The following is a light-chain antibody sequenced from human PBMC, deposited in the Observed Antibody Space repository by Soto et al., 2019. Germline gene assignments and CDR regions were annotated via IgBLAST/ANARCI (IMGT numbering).Light chain of an antibody. Sequence: EMVMTQSPATLSVSPGERATLSCRASQGVSSNLAWYQQRPGQAPRLLIYGASTRATGVPARFSGSGSGTEFTLTISSLQSEDFAVYYCQQYNNWPRTFGQGTKVDIK. V-gene: IGKV3-15*01. J-gene: IGKJ2*01. CDR2: GAS. CDR3: QQYNNWPRT. CDR1: QGVSSN.